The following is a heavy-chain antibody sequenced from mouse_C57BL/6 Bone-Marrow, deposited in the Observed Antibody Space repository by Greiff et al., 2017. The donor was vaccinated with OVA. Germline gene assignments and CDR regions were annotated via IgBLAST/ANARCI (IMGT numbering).Heavy chain of an antibody. D-gene: IGHD1-1*01. J-gene: IGHJ4*01. Sequence: QVHVKQSGAELVKPGASVKLSCKASGYTFTSYWMHWVKQRPGQGLEWIGMIHPNSGSTNYNEKFKSKATLTVDKSSSTAYMQLSSLTSEDSAVYYCARYYYYGSNAMDDWGQGTSVTVSS. CDR3: ARYYYYGSNAMDD. V-gene: IGHV1-64*01. CDR1: GYTFTSYW. CDR2: IHPNSGST.